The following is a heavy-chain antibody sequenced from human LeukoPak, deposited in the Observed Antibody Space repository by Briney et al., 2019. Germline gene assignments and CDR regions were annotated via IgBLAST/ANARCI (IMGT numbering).Heavy chain of an antibody. J-gene: IGHJ4*02. D-gene: IGHD6-19*01. Sequence: PSETLSLTCTVSGGSVSSGSYYWSWIRQPPGKGLEWIGYIYYSGSTNYNPSLKSRVTISVDTSKNQFSLKLSSVTAADTAVYYCARGYSSGWFGGFDYWGQGTLVTVSS. V-gene: IGHV4-61*01. CDR2: IYYSGST. CDR1: GGSVSSGSYY. CDR3: ARGYSSGWFGGFDY.